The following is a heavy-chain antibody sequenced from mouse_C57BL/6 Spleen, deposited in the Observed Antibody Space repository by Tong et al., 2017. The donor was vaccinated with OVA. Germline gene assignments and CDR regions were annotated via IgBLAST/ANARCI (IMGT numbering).Heavy chain of an antibody. D-gene: IGHD4-1*01. CDR3: AREGAGTGYFDY. CDR1: GYTFTSYT. Sequence: VQLQESGAELARPGASVKMSCKASGYTFTSYTMHWVKQRPGQGLEWIGYINPSSGYTKYNQKFKDKATLTADKSSSTAYMQLSSLTSEDSAVYYCAREGAGTGYFDYWGQGTLVTVSA. CDR2: INPSSGYT. V-gene: IGHV1-4*01. J-gene: IGHJ3*01.